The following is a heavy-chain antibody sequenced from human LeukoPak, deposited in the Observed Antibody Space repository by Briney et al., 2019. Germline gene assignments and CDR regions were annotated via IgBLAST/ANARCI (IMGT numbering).Heavy chain of an antibody. V-gene: IGHV1-18*01. J-gene: IGHJ4*02. D-gene: IGHD3-22*01. CDR2: ISAYNGNT. CDR3: ARDRRGGYYDSSGYYDYFDY. CDR1: GYTFTSYG. Sequence: ASVKVSFKASGYTFTSYGISWVRQAPGQGLEWMGWISAYNGNTNYAQKLQGRVTMTTDTSTSTAYMELRSLRSDDTAVYYCARDRRGGYYDSSGYYDYFDYWGQGTLVTVSS.